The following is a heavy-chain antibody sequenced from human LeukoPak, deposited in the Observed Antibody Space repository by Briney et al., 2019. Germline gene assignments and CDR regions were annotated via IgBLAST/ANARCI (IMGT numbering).Heavy chain of an antibody. J-gene: IGHJ4*02. V-gene: IGHV3-9*01. D-gene: IGHD3/OR15-3a*01. CDR1: GLTFDDYA. CDR2: ITWHSEIT. Sequence: GGSLRLSCAVSGLTFDDYAMHWVRQTPGKGLEWVSGITWHSEITGYADSVKGRFTISRDNAQNSLYLEMNSLRPEDTALYYCAAVPETDFWTGFYPDYWGRGTLVTVSS. CDR3: AAVPETDFWTGFYPDY.